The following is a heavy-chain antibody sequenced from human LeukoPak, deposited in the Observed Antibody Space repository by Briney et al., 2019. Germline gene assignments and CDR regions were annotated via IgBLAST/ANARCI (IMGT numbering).Heavy chain of an antibody. CDR3: ARTPTPYCGGDCYDFDY. Sequence: GGSLRLSCAASGFTFSSYSMNWVRQAPGKGLEWVSSISSSSSYIHYADSVKGRFTISRDNAKNSLYPQMNSLRAEDTAVYYCARTPTPYCGGDCYDFDYWGQGTLVTVSS. D-gene: IGHD2-21*02. J-gene: IGHJ4*02. CDR2: ISSSSSYI. CDR1: GFTFSSYS. V-gene: IGHV3-21*01.